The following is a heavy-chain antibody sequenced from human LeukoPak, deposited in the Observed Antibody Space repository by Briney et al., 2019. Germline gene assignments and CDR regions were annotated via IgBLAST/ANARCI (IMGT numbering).Heavy chain of an antibody. D-gene: IGHD3-22*01. Sequence: ASVKVSCKASGYTFTSYAMNWVRQAPGQGLEWMGWINTNTGNPTYAQGFTGRFVFSLDTSVSTAYLQISSLKADDTAVYYCARDNGDYYDTIPNAFDIWGQGTMVTVSS. CDR2: INTNTGNP. J-gene: IGHJ3*02. CDR1: GYTFTSYA. CDR3: ARDNGDYYDTIPNAFDI. V-gene: IGHV7-4-1*02.